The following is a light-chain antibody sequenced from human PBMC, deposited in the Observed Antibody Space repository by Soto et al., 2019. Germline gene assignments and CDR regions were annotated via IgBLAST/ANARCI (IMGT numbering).Light chain of an antibody. V-gene: IGKV1-8*01. CDR3: QQYYSYVRT. CDR2: AAS. CDR1: QGISSY. J-gene: IGKJ1*01. Sequence: AIRMTQSPSSLSASTGDRVTITCRASQGISSYLAWYQQKPGKAPKLLIYAASTLQSGVPSRFSGSGSGTDFTLTICCLQSEDFATYYCQQYYSYVRTFGQGTKVDIK.